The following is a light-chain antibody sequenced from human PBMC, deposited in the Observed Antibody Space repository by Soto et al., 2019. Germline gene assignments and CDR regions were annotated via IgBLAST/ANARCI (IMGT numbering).Light chain of an antibody. CDR2: GAS. CDR1: QSVSSSY. J-gene: IGKJ4*01. CDR3: QQYGSSSLT. V-gene: IGKV3-20*01. Sequence: EIVLTQSPGTLSSSPGERATLSCRASQSVSSSYLAWYQQQPGQAPRLLIYGASSRAPGIPGGFSGSGSGTDFNLTVSRLEPEDFAVYYCQQYGSSSLTVGGGTKGEIK.